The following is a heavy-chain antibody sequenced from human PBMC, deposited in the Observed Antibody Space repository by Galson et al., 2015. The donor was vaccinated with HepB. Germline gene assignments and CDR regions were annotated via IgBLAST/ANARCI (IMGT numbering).Heavy chain of an antibody. J-gene: IGHJ3*01. D-gene: IGHD3-10*01. CDR3: TTGLTMVRGVPPL. V-gene: IGHV3-15*01. CDR2: IKSKTAGGTT. CDR1: GFTFSNAW. Sequence: SLRLSCAASGFTFSNAWMSWVRQAPGKGLEWVGRIKSKTAGGTTDYAAPVKGRFTISRDDSKNTLYLQMNSLKSEDTAVYYCTTGLTMVRGVPPLWGQGTMVTVSS.